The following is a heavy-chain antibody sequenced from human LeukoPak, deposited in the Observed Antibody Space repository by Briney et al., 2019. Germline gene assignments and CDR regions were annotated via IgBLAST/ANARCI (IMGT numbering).Heavy chain of an antibody. V-gene: IGHV1-2*02. J-gene: IGHJ4*02. CDR3: VVSIQAAAIPAFDS. CDR1: GYNFAHN. CDR2: INPKNGGT. D-gene: IGHD6-25*01. Sequence: GASVKVSCKASGYNFAHNIHWVRQAPGQGHEFMGWINPKNGGTKYAQNFQGRVTMTRDTSISTVYMELSSLGSDDTAVYYCVVSIQAAAIPAFDSWGQGTLVTVPS.